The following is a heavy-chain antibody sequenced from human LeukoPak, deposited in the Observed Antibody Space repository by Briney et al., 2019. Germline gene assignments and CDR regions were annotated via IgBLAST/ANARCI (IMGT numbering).Heavy chain of an antibody. Sequence: ASVKVSFKSSGYTVTIHYIHWLRQAPGQHHELMGVIHPNGSATNYAQGFQSRVTMTRDSSTSTVYMELSRLSSEDTALYCARTQDYSIYWYFDLWGPGTLVTVSS. D-gene: IGHD4-11*01. J-gene: IGHJ2*01. V-gene: IGHV1-46*01. CDR2: IHPNGSAT. CDR1: GYTVTIHY. CDR3: RTQDYSIYWYFDL.